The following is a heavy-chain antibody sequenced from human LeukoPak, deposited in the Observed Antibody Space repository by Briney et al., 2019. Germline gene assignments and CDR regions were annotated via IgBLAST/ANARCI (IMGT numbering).Heavy chain of an antibody. D-gene: IGHD1-26*01. CDR1: GFTFSSYE. Sequence: GGSLRLSCAASGFTFSSYEMNWVRQAPGKGLEWVSYISSSGSTIYYADSVKGRFTISRDNAKNSLYLQMNSLRAEDTAVYYCARSLPAYSGSLYWGQGTLSPSPQ. V-gene: IGHV3-48*03. J-gene: IGHJ4*02. CDR2: ISSSGSTI. CDR3: ARSLPAYSGSLY.